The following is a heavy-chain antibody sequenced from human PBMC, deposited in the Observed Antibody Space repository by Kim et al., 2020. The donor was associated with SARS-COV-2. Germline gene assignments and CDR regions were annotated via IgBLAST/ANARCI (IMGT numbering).Heavy chain of an antibody. CDR3: ARRTPNYFGSGSYYYFDF. CDR2: IYYSGST. CDR1: GGSVSSGSYY. Sequence: SETLSLTCSVSGGSVSSGSYYWSWIRQSPGKGLEWIGYIYYSGSTNYNPSLKSRVTISVDTSKNQFSLKLNSVTAADTAVYYCARRTPNYFGSGSYYYFDFWGQGTLVTVSS. D-gene: IGHD3-10*01. J-gene: IGHJ4*02. V-gene: IGHV4-61*01.